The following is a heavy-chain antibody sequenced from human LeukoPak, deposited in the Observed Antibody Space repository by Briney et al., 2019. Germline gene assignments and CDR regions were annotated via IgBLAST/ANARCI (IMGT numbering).Heavy chain of an antibody. D-gene: IGHD3-22*01. CDR1: GGSISSSSYY. Sequence: SETLSLTCTVSGGSISSSSYYWGWIRHPPGKGLEWIGSIYYSGSTYYNPSLKSRVTISVDTSKNQFSLKLSSVTAADTAVYYCAGHCWSDKDNWFDPWGQGTLVTVSS. CDR2: IYYSGST. CDR3: AGHCWSDKDNWFDP. J-gene: IGHJ5*02. V-gene: IGHV4-39*01.